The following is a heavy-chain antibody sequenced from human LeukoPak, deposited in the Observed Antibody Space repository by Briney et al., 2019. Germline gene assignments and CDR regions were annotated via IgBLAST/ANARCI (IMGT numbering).Heavy chain of an antibody. Sequence: ASVKVSCKASGGTFSSYAISWVRQAPGQGLEWMGGIIPIFGTANYAQKSQGRVTITADESTSTAYMELSSLRSEDTAVYYCAGAAVYSSSWYRSGMDVWGQGTTVTVSS. D-gene: IGHD6-13*01. CDR1: GGTFSSYA. J-gene: IGHJ6*02. CDR3: AGAAVYSSSWYRSGMDV. CDR2: IIPIFGTA. V-gene: IGHV1-69*13.